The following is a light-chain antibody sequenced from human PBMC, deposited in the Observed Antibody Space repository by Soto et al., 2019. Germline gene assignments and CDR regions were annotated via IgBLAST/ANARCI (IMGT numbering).Light chain of an antibody. J-gene: IGKJ1*01. CDR1: QSISSW. CDR2: EAS. V-gene: IGKV1-5*03. Sequence: SPMTQSPSTLSSFLGNKVTIHCRASQSISSWLAWYQQKPGKAPKLLIYEASSLESGVPSRFGGSGSGTEFTLIISSLQPDDFATYYCQQYNSYPWTFCQGSKVDI. CDR3: QQYNSYPWT.